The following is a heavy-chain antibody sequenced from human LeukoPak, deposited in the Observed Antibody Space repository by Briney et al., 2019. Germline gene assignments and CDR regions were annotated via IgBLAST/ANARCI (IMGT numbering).Heavy chain of an antibody. Sequence: ASVKVSCKAFGYSFTGYHPHWVRQAPRQGLEWMGWVNPKTGGTNYARKFQGRVTMTRDTSINTVNMELSRLTSDDTAVYYCAREFSSKLEWLAYVTGDDAFDVWGQGTMITVS. CDR1: GYSFTGYH. CDR2: VNPKTGGT. J-gene: IGHJ3*01. CDR3: AREFSSKLEWLAYVTGDDAFDV. V-gene: IGHV1-2*02. D-gene: IGHD3-3*01.